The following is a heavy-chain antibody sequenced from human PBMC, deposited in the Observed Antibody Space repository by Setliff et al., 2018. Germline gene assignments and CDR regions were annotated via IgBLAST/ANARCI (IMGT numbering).Heavy chain of an antibody. CDR2: VRSKTDGGTT. V-gene: IGHV3-15*01. D-gene: IGHD6-19*01. J-gene: IGHJ6*02. CDR1: GFRFGDYA. CDR3: TTDIGYSSGWHYYGMDV. Sequence: PGGSLRLSCGASGFRFGDYAMTWVRQAPGKGLEWVGFVRSKTDGGTTDYAAPVKGRFTISRDDSKNTLYLQMNSLKTEDTAVYYCTTDIGYSSGWHYYGMDVWGQGTTVTVS.